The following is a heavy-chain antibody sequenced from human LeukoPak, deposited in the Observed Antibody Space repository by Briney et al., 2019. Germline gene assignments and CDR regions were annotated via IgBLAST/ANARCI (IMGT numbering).Heavy chain of an antibody. CDR1: SGFISSDSYY. CDR2: IYTSGST. D-gene: IGHD4-17*01. J-gene: IGHJ3*02. Sequence: SQTLSLTCTVSSGFISSDSYYWNWIRQPAGKGLEWIGRIYTSGSTKYNPTLKSRVTISVDTSKNQFSLKLSSVTAADTAVYYCARDDDGDYGAHAFDIRGQGTMVTVSS. V-gene: IGHV4-61*02. CDR3: ARDDDGDYGAHAFDI.